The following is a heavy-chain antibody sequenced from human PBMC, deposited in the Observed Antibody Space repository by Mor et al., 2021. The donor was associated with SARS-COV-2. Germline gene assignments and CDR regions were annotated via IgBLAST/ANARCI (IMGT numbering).Heavy chain of an antibody. Sequence: IYHSGSTYYNPSLKSRVTISVDTSKNQFSMKLSSVTAADTAVYYCAGGIVVVYFDDFDILGLGTIVSVYS. CDR2: IYHSGST. D-gene: IGHD3-22*01. J-gene: IGHJ3*02. CDR3: AGGIVVVYFDDFDI. V-gene: IGHV4-38-2*01.